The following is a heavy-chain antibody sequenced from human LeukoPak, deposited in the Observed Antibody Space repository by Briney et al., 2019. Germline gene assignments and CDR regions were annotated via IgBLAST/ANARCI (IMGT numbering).Heavy chain of an antibody. CDR2: IYTSGST. D-gene: IGHD3-10*01. CDR3: ARATTMVRGVIPNWFDP. V-gene: IGHV4-4*07. J-gene: IGHJ5*02. CDR1: GGSISSYY. Sequence: SETLSLTCTVSGGSISSYYWSWIRQPAGKGLEWIGRIYTSGSTNYNPSLKSRVTMSVDTSKNQFSLKLSSVTAADTAVYYCARATTMVRGVIPNWFDPWGQGTLVTVSS.